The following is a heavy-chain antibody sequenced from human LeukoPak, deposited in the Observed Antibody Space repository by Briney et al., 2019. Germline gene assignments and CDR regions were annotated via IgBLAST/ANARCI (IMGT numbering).Heavy chain of an antibody. CDR1: GFTFSSYA. D-gene: IGHD3-3*01. CDR2: ISGSGGST. Sequence: GGSLRLSCAASGFTFSSYAMSWVRQAPGKGLEWVSAISGSGGSTYYADSVKGRFTISRDNSKNTLYLQMNSLRAEDTAVYYCAKGHTGFLEWFTGYWGQGTLVTVSS. V-gene: IGHV3-23*01. J-gene: IGHJ4*02. CDR3: AKGHTGFLEWFTGY.